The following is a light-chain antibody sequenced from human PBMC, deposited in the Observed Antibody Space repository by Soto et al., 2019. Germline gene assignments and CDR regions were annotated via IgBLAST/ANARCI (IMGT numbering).Light chain of an antibody. V-gene: IGKV3-20*01. CDR3: QQYGSSPFT. CDR2: GAS. CDR1: QRVSSSY. J-gene: IGKJ4*01. Sequence: EVVLTQSPGTLSLSPGEGATLSCKATQRVSSSYLAWYQQKPGQASRLLIYGASSRATGIPDRFSGSGSGTDFMLTISRLEPEDFAVYFCQQYGSSPFTFGGGTKVEI.